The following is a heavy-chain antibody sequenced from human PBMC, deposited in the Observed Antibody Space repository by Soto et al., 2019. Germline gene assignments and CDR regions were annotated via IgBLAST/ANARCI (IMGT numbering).Heavy chain of an antibody. D-gene: IGHD3-22*01. CDR1: GGSGGSFSGYY. CDR3: ARHNYDSSGYYHYYYGMDV. Sequence: QVQLQQWGAGLLKPSETLSLTCAVYGGSGGSFSGYYWSWIRQPPGKGLGWIGEINHSGSTNYNQSLKSRVTISVDTSKNQFSLKLSSVTAADTAVYYCARHNYDSSGYYHYYYGMDVWGQGTTVTVSS. V-gene: IGHV4-34*01. CDR2: INHSGST. J-gene: IGHJ6*02.